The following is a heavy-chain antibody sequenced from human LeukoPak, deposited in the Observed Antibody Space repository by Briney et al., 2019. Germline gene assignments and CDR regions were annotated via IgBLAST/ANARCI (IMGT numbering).Heavy chain of an antibody. CDR3: ARSLESDY. V-gene: IGHV3-48*02. CDR1: XFTFSTYT. Sequence: GGSLRLSCAASXFTFSTYTMNWVRQAPGKGLEWVSSISSTSSTIYYADSVRGRFTISRDNPKNSLYLQMNSLRDEDTAIYYCARSLESDYWGQGTLVTVSS. CDR2: ISSTSSTI. J-gene: IGHJ4*02.